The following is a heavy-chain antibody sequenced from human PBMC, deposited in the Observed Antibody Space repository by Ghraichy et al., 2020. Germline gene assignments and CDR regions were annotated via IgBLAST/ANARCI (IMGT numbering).Heavy chain of an antibody. CDR3: ARLRGYDFWSGYYTPSWFDP. Sequence: SQTLSLTCTVSGGSISSSSYYWGWIRQPPGKGLEWIGSIYYSGSTYYNPSLKSRVTISVDTSKNQFSLKLSSVTAADTAVYYCARLRGYDFWSGYYTPSWFDPWGQGTLVTVSS. CDR1: GGSISSSSYY. J-gene: IGHJ5*02. CDR2: IYYSGST. D-gene: IGHD3-3*01. V-gene: IGHV4-39*01.